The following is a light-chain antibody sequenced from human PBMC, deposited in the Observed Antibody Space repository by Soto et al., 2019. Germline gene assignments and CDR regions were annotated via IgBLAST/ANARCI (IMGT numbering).Light chain of an antibody. J-gene: IGLJ1*01. CDR1: STDVGGYNY. CDR2: DVS. CDR3: CSYGGYYNYV. Sequence: QSALTQPPSASGSPGQSVTISCTGTSTDVGGYNYVSWYQQHPGKAPKVMIYDVSKRPSGVPDRFSGSKSGNTASLTISGLQAEDEADYYCCSYGGYYNYVFGTGTKLTVL. V-gene: IGLV2-11*01.